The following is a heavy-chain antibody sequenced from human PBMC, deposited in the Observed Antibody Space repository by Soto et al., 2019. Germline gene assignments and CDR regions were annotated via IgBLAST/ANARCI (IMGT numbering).Heavy chain of an antibody. J-gene: IGHJ4*02. D-gene: IGHD6-19*01. V-gene: IGHV3-33*01. CDR3: ARDPAYSSGGG. CDR2: IWYDGSDK. CDR1: GFTFSSYG. Sequence: QVQLVESGGGVVQPGRSLRLSCTASGFTFSSYGMHWVRQAPGKGLEWVAVIWYDGSDKYYADSVKGRFTISRDNSKNTLYLQMNSLRVEDTAVYYCARDPAYSSGGGWGQGTLVTVSS.